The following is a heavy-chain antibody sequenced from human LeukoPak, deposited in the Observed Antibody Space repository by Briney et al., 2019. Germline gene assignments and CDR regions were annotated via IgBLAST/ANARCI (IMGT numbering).Heavy chain of an antibody. CDR3: ARAGLVGYSGYDIDY. CDR2: IIPIFGTA. J-gene: IGHJ4*02. V-gene: IGHV1-69*13. Sequence: ASGKVSCKAAGATVSSYAISWVREAPGQRLEWMGGIIPIFGTADYAQKFQGRVTITADESTSTAYMELSSLRSEDTAVYSRARAGLVGYSGYDIDYWGQGTLVTVSS. D-gene: IGHD5-12*01. CDR1: GATVSSYA.